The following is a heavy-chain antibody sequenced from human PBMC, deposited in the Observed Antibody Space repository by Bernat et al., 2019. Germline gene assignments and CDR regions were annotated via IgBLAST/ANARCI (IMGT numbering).Heavy chain of an antibody. CDR3: AKAEGITIFGVVPLDY. V-gene: IGHV3-43*02. CDR1: GFTFDDYA. D-gene: IGHD3-3*01. CDR2: ISGDGGST. J-gene: IGHJ4*02. Sequence: EVQLVESGGGVVQPGGSLRLSCAASGFTFDDYAMHWVRQAPGKGLEWVSLISGDGGSTYYADSVKGRFTISRDNSKHSLYLQMNSLRTEDTALYYCAKAEGITIFGVVPLDYWGQGTLVTVSS.